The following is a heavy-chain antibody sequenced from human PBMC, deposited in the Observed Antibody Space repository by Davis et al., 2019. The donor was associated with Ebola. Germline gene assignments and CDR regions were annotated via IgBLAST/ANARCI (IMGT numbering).Heavy chain of an antibody. V-gene: IGHV4-4*02. Sequence: SETLSLTCAVSGDSISSRNWWSWVRQLPGKGLEWIGEIYHGGNTNYNPSLKSRAIISVDKSKNQFSLKLSSVTAADTAVYYCARLRNYYYYYGMDVWGQGTTVTVSS. J-gene: IGHJ6*02. CDR2: IYHGGNT. CDR1: GDSISSRNW. D-gene: IGHD1-1*01. CDR3: ARLRNYYYYYGMDV.